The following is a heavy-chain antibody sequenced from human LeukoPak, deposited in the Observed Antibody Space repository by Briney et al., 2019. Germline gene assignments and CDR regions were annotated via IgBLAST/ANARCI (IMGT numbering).Heavy chain of an antibody. CDR1: GGSISSGGYY. D-gene: IGHD6-13*01. CDR3: AGRTEQLWYGMDV. CDR2: IYYSGST. Sequence: SETLSLTCTVSGGSISSGGYYWSWIRQHPGKGLEWIGYIYYSGSTYYNPSLKSRVTISVDTSKNQFSLKLSSVTAADTAVYYCAGRTEQLWYGMDVWGQGTTVTVSS. J-gene: IGHJ6*02. V-gene: IGHV4-31*03.